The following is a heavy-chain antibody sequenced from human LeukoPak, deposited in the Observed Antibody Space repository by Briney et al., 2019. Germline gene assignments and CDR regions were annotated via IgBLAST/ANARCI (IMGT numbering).Heavy chain of an antibody. V-gene: IGHV4-4*07. J-gene: IGHJ4*02. CDR3: ARDGSGYDFGY. CDR2: FYASGST. D-gene: IGHD5-12*01. CDR1: VGSISRYY. Sequence: SSETLSLTCTVSVGSISRYYWSWIRQPARKGLEWIGRFYASGSTTYNPSLKSRVTMSVDTSKNQFSLKLSSVTAADTAVYYCARDGSGYDFGYWGQGTLVTVSS.